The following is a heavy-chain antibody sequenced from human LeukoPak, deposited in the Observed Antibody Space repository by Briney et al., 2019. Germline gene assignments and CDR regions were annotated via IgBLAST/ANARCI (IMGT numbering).Heavy chain of an antibody. V-gene: IGHV3-48*03. CDR3: AELGITMIGGV. J-gene: IGHJ6*04. CDR1: GFTFSSYE. CDR2: INSSGSTI. D-gene: IGHD3-10*02. Sequence: GGSLRLSCAASGFTFSSYEMNWVRQAPGKGLEWVSYINSSGSTIYYADSVKGRFTVSRDNAKNSLYLQMNSLRAEDTAVYYCAELGITMIGGVWGKGTTVTISS.